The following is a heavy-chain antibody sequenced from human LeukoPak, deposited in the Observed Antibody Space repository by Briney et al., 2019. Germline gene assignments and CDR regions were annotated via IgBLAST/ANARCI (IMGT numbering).Heavy chain of an antibody. V-gene: IGHV4-30-2*01. D-gene: IGHD2-15*01. CDR3: ARKYCSRGSCYSPMGFDP. J-gene: IGHJ5*02. CDR1: GGSISSGGYS. Sequence: SETLSLTCAVSGGSISSGGYSWSWIRQPPGKGLEWIGYIYHSGSTYYNPSLKSRVTISVDRSKNQFSLKLSSVTAADTAVYYCARKYCSRGSCYSPMGFDPWGQGTLVSVSS. CDR2: IYHSGST.